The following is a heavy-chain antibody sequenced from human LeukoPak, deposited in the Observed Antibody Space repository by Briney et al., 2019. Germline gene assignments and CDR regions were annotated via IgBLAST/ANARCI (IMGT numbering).Heavy chain of an antibody. J-gene: IGHJ5*02. CDR3: ARVALRPIDYSNPEFDP. V-gene: IGHV3-48*01. D-gene: IGHD4-11*01. Sequence: GGSLRLSCAASGFTFSSYSMNWVRQAPGQGLEWVSYITSDSTTMFYADSVKGRFTASSDNAENSMYLQMNSLRAEDTAVYYCARVALRPIDYSNPEFDPWGQGTLVTVSS. CDR2: ITSDSTTM. CDR1: GFTFSSYS.